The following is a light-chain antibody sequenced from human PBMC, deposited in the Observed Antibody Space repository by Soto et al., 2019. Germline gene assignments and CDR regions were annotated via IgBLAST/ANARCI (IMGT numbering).Light chain of an antibody. CDR1: QSVSSY. CDR3: QQRSNWRGIT. Sequence: EIVLTQSPATLSLSPGERATLSCRASQSVSSYLAWYQQKPGQAPRLLIYDASNRATGIPARFSGSGSGTDFTLTIRSLEPEDFAVYYCQQRSNWRGITFGPGTKVDIK. V-gene: IGKV3-11*01. J-gene: IGKJ3*01. CDR2: DAS.